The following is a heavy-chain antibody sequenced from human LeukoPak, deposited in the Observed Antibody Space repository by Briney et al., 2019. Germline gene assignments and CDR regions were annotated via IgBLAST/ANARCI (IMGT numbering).Heavy chain of an antibody. CDR3: ASERTYYDDSSGYR. J-gene: IGHJ4*02. CDR1: GGSISSGDYY. V-gene: IGHV4-30-4*08. D-gene: IGHD3-22*01. Sequence: SQTLSLTCTVSGGSISSGDYYWSWIRQPPGKGLEWNGYIYYSGSTYYNPSPKSPFTKTVDTSNYLFSLKLSSVTGADTAVYYCASERTYYDDSSGYRWGQGTLVTVSS. CDR2: IYYSGST.